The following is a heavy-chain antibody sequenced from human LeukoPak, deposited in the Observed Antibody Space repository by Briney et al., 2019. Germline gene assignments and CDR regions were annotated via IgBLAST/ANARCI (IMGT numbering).Heavy chain of an antibody. J-gene: IGHJ5*02. CDR3: AKTVVAATPWFDP. Sequence: ASVKVSCKASGYTFTSYGISWVRQAPGQGLEWMGWISAYNGNTNYAQKLQGRVTMTTDTSTSTAYKELRSLRSDDTAVYYCAKTVVAATPWFDPWGQGTLVTVSS. CDR1: GYTFTSYG. V-gene: IGHV1-18*01. CDR2: ISAYNGNT. D-gene: IGHD2-15*01.